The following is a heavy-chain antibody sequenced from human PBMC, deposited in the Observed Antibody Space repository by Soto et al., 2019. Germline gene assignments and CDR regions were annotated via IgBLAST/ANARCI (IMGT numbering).Heavy chain of an antibody. CDR2: IWYDGSNK. V-gene: IGHV3-33*01. CDR1: GFTFSSYG. J-gene: IGHJ3*02. Sequence: GGSLRLSCAASGFTFSSYGMHWVRQAPGKGLEWVAVIWYDGSNKYYADSVKGRFTISRDNSKNTLYPQMNSLRAEDTAVYYCAREGLAFDIWGQGTMVTVSS. CDR3: AREGLAFDI.